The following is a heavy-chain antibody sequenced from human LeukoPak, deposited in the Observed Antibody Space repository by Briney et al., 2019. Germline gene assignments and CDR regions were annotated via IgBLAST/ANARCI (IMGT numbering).Heavy chain of an antibody. CDR2: ISYDGSNK. CDR1: GFTFSSYA. J-gene: IGHJ4*02. D-gene: IGHD6-6*01. Sequence: GRSLRLSCAASGFTFSSYAMHWVRQAPGKGLEWVAVISYDGSNKYYADSVKGRFTISRDNSKNTLYLQMNSLRAEDTAVYYCARETGIAARPLDYWGQGTLVTVSS. CDR3: ARETGIAARPLDY. V-gene: IGHV3-30*04.